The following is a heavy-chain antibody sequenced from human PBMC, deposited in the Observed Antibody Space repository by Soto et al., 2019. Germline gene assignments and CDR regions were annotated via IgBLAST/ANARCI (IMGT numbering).Heavy chain of an antibody. CDR3: ARGRPDSVTNLGY. J-gene: IGHJ4*02. CDR1: GYTFTSYD. CDR2: MNPNSSNT. V-gene: IGHV1-8*01. D-gene: IGHD3-9*01. Sequence: QVQLVQSGAEVKKPGASVKVSCKASGYTFTSYDINWVRQATGQGLEWMGWMNPNSSNTGYAQKFQGRVTMTSNTSISTAYMELSSLRSEDAAVYYCARGRPDSVTNLGYWGQGTLVTVSS.